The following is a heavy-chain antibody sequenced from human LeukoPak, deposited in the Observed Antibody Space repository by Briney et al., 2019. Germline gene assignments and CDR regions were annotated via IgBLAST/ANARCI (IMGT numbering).Heavy chain of an antibody. Sequence: SETLSLTCTVSGGSISSGDYYWSWIRQPPGKGLEWIGYIYYSGSTYYNPSLKSRVTISVDTSKNQFSLKLSSVTAADTAVYYCARERLTVGYCSSTSCYPPYNWFDPWGQGTLVTVSS. D-gene: IGHD2-2*01. CDR2: IYYSGST. CDR3: ARERLTVGYCSSTSCYPPYNWFDP. V-gene: IGHV4-30-4*08. J-gene: IGHJ5*02. CDR1: GGSISSGDYY.